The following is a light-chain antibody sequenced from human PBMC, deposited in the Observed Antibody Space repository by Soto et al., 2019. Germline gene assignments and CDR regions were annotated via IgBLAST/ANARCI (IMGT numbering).Light chain of an antibody. J-gene: IGKJ2*01. CDR2: GAS. Sequence: EIVLTQSPGTLSLSPGDRATLSCRASQSLSSSSLAWLQQKPGQPPRLLIYGASSRATGIPDRFSGSGSGTDFTLTISRLEPEDFAVYYCQLYGRPTLFVFGQGTKLEIK. CDR1: QSLSSSS. V-gene: IGKV3-20*01. CDR3: QLYGRPTLFV.